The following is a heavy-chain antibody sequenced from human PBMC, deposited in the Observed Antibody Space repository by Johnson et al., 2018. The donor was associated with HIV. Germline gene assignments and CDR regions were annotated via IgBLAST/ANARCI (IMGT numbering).Heavy chain of an antibody. D-gene: IGHD3-22*01. CDR3: ARGITMIAVVKGDAFDI. Sequence: QVQLVESGGGVVQPGRSLRLSCAASGFSFSDYAMHWVRQAPGKGLEWVAVISYDGSSNFYPNSLKGRFSISRDNSKNTVYLQMNSLRTEDTAVYYCARGITMIAVVKGDAFDIWGQGTMVTVSS. J-gene: IGHJ3*02. CDR1: GFSFSDYA. V-gene: IGHV3-30*04. CDR2: ISYDGSSN.